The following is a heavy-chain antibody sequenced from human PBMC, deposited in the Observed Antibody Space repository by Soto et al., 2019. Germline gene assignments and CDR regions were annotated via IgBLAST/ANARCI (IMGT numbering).Heavy chain of an antibody. V-gene: IGHV2-5*01. CDR2: IYCTVAK. CDR1: VFSLSTSGVG. J-gene: IGHJ5*02. D-gene: IGHD6-13*01. CDR3: ARQALEAAAPYNWFDP. Sequence: QITLKESGPTLVKPTQTLTLTCTFSVFSLSTSGVGVGWICQPPGKALEWLALIYCTVAKRYSASLTSRLTITKDIYRNQVVLTMANTDPADTATYYCARQALEAAAPYNWFDPWGQGTLVTVSS.